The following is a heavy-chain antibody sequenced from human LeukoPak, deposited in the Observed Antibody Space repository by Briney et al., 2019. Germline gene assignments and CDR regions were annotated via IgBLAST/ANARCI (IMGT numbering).Heavy chain of an antibody. J-gene: IGHJ5*02. CDR1: GFTVSSDY. CDR2: IYSGGSS. D-gene: IGHD7-27*01. Sequence: PGGSLRLSCAASGFTVSSDYISWVRQAPGKGLEWVSTIYSGGSSNYADSVRARFTISRDNSKNTVYLQMNSLRAEDTAVYYCAKTNTELGKNWFDPWGQGTLVTVSS. V-gene: IGHV3-53*05. CDR3: AKTNTELGKNWFDP.